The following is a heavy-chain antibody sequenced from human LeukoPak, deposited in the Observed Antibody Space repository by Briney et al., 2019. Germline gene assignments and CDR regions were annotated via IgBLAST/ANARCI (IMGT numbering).Heavy chain of an antibody. D-gene: IGHD3-3*01. CDR2: IIPIFGTA. CDR1: GGTFSSYA. J-gene: IGHJ4*02. Sequence: GASVKVSCKASGGTFSSYAISWVRQAPGRGLEWMGRIIPIFGTANYAQKFQGRVTITTDESTSTAYMELSSLRSEDTAVYYCARVDDFWSGYPDYWGQGTLVTVSS. V-gene: IGHV1-69*05. CDR3: ARVDDFWSGYPDY.